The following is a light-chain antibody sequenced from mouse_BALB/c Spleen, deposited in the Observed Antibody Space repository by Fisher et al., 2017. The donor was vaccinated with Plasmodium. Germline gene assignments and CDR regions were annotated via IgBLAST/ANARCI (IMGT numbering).Light chain of an antibody. CDR3: QQSNSWPLT. J-gene: IGKJ5*01. Sequence: DIVITQTTATLSVTPGDSVSLSCRASQSISSNLHWYQQKSQESPRLLINYTSQSISGIPSRFSGSGSGTDFTLSINRVETEDFGMYFCQQSNSWPLTFGAGTKLELK. CDR2: YTS. CDR1: QSISSN. V-gene: IGKV5-43*01.